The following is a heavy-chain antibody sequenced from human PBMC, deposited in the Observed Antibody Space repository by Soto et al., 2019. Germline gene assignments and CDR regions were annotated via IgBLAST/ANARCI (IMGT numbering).Heavy chain of an antibody. D-gene: IGHD3-22*01. J-gene: IGHJ6*02. Sequence: GESLKISCKGSGYSFTSYWISWVRQMPGKGLEWMGRIDPSDSYTNYSPSFQGHVTISADKSISTAYLQWSSLKASDTAMYYCARHIRDSSGYYYYYYGMDVWGQGNTVTVSS. V-gene: IGHV5-10-1*01. CDR3: ARHIRDSSGYYYYYYGMDV. CDR1: GYSFTSYW. CDR2: IDPSDSYT.